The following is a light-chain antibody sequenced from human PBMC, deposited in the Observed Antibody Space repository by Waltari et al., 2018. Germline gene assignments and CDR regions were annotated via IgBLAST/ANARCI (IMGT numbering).Light chain of an antibody. J-gene: IGKJ1*01. CDR2: GAS. CDR3: QKYGTLPAT. V-gene: IGKV3-20*01. CDR1: QSVSRW. Sequence: EIVLTRSPGTLSLSPGERATLSCRASQSVSRWLAWYQQKPGQAPRLLIYGASSRATGIPDRFSGSGSGTDFSLTISRLEPEDFAVYYCQKYGTLPATFGQGTKVEIK.